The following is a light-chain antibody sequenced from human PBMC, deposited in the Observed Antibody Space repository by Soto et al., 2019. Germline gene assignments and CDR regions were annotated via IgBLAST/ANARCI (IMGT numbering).Light chain of an antibody. V-gene: IGKV1-5*01. J-gene: IGKJ1*01. Sequence: DIQMTQSPSTVSAYVGESATITCRSSQSITTCLAWYQQRPGKAPKIPIYDVSSLQSGVPSRFSGSGSGTDFTLTISDLQPEDFAIYYCQQSYSSLRTFGQGTKVDIK. CDR2: DVS. CDR1: QSITTC. CDR3: QQSYSSLRT.